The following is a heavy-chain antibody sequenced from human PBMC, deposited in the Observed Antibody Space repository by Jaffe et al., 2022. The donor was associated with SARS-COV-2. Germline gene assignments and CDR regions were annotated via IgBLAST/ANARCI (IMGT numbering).Heavy chain of an antibody. CDR1: GFTFSSYA. D-gene: IGHD3-10*01. Sequence: QVQLVESGGGVVQPGRSLRLSCAASGFTFSSYAMHWVRQAPGKGLEWVAVISYDGSNKYYADSVKGRFTISRDNSKNTLYLQMNSLRAEDTAVYYCASGGFGELLPFDYWGQGTLVTVSS. CDR2: ISYDGSNK. J-gene: IGHJ4*02. V-gene: IGHV3-30*04. CDR3: ASGGFGELLPFDY.